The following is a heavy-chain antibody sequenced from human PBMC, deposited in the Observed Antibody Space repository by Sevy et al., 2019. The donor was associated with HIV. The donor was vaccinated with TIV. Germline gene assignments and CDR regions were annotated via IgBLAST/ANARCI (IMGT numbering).Heavy chain of an antibody. V-gene: IGHV3-23*01. D-gene: IGHD2-8*01. J-gene: IGHJ4*02. CDR1: GFNFNIYS. Sequence: GRSLRLSCAVSGFNFNIYSMSWVRQAAGKGLQSVSTLSFGCGKINYADSVKGRFISSRDDSKNTLYLQMNSLRAEDTAVYFCAREGCTRPHDYWGQGTLVTVSS. CDR2: LSFGCGKI. CDR3: AREGCTRPHDY.